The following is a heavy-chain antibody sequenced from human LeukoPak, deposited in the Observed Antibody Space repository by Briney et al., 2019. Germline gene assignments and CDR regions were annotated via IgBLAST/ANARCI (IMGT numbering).Heavy chain of an antibody. V-gene: IGHV4-61*02. D-gene: IGHD3-3*01. CDR2: IYTSGGT. CDR3: ARDSGITYYDFWSGYYHYYYMDV. J-gene: IGHJ6*03. CDR1: GGSISSGSYY. Sequence: SETLSPTCTVSGGSISSGSYYWSWIRQPAGKGLEWIGRIYTSGGTNYNPSLKSRVTISVDTSKNQFSLKLSSVTAADTAVYYCARDSGITYYDFWSGYYHYYYMDVWGKGTTVTVSS.